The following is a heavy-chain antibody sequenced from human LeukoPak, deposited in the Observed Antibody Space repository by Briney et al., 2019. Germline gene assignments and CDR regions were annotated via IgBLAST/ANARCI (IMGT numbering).Heavy chain of an antibody. J-gene: IGHJ4*02. V-gene: IGHV3-23*01. CDR3: AKVPLSSGWSCGDY. CDR2: ISGSGGST. D-gene: IGHD6-19*01. Sequence: GGSLRLSCAASGFTFSSYAMSWVRQAPGKGLEWVSAISGSGGSTYYADSVKGRFTISRDNSKNTLYLQMNSLRAEDTAVYYCAKVPLSSGWSCGDYWAPGTLVTVSS. CDR1: GFTFSSYA.